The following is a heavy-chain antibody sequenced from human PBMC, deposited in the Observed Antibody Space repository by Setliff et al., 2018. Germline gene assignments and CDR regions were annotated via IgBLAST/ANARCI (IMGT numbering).Heavy chain of an antibody. J-gene: IGHJ4*02. D-gene: IGHD3-10*01. CDR3: ARVSQPFIWFGELPDY. V-gene: IGHV3-48*01. CDR2: ITSRSVTI. CDR1: GFTFSSYS. Sequence: LRLSCAASGFTFSSYSMNWVRQAPGKGLEWVSYITSRSVTIYYADSVKGRFTISRDNAKNSLYLQMNSLRAEDTAVYYCARVSQPFIWFGELPDYWGQGTLVTVSS.